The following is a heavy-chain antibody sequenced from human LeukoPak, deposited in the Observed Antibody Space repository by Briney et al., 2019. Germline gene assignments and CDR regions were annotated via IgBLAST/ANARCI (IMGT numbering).Heavy chain of an antibody. CDR3: ARNPVAGMSWYFDL. J-gene: IGHJ2*01. Sequence: PGGSLRLSCVGSGFTFSRHTMNWVRQAPGKGLEWVSSLSKSSEYVKYVDSAEGRFSMSREDARTSVYLQMHNLRAEDTAVYYCARNPVAGMSWYFDLWGRGTQVTVSS. CDR1: GFTFSRHT. CDR2: LSKSSEYV. V-gene: IGHV3-21*01. D-gene: IGHD6-19*01.